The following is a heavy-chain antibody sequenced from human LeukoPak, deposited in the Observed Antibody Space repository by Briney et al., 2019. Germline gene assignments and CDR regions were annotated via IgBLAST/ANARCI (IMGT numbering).Heavy chain of an antibody. D-gene: IGHD3-9*01. CDR2: ISSRGTKI. V-gene: IGHV3-11*01. CDR3: ARNLNYYHFYMDV. Sequence: GGSLRLSRAASGFTFSDYYMNWIRQSPGKGLERNSYISSRGTKIQLGDSVKGRFAISRDNANNSLYLQMNSLRAEDTAVYYCARNLNYYHFYMDVWGRGTTVTVSS. CDR1: GFTFSDYY. J-gene: IGHJ6*03.